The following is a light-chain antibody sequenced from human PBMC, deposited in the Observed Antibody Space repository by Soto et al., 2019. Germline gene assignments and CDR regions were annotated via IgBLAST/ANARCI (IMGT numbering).Light chain of an antibody. CDR3: ASNTGTRV. CDR1: SSDIGNYNY. Sequence: QSVLTQPPSVSGSPGQSVTISCTGTSSDIGNYNYVSWYQQGPGTAPKLMIFEVSNQPSGVPDRFSGSKSGNTASLTISGLQAEDEADYYCASNTGTRVFGGGTKVTVL. V-gene: IGLV2-18*02. CDR2: EVS. J-gene: IGLJ3*02.